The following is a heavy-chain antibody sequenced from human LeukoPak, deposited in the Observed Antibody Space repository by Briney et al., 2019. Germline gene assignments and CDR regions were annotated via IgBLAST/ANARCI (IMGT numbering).Heavy chain of an antibody. CDR3: AREVATGDAFDI. CDR2: IYYSGST. V-gene: IGHV4-59*01. D-gene: IGHD5-12*01. J-gene: IGHJ3*02. Sequence: SETLSLTCTVSGGSISSYYWSWIRQPPGKGLEWIGYIYYSGSTNYNPSLKSRVTISVDTSKNQFSLELSSVTAADTAVYYCAREVATGDAFDIWGQGTMVTVSS. CDR1: GGSISSYY.